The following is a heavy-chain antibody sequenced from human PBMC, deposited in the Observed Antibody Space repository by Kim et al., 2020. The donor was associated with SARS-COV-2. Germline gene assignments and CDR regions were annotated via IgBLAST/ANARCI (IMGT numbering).Heavy chain of an antibody. CDR2: IIPIFGTA. CDR1: GGTFSSYA. CDR3: ARPSGVLLWFGELFHGAFDI. J-gene: IGHJ3*02. D-gene: IGHD3-10*01. V-gene: IGHV1-69*13. Sequence: SVKVSCKASGGTFSSYAISWVRQAPGQGLEWMGGIIPIFGTANYAQKFQGRVTITADESTSTAYMELSSLRSEDTAVYYCARPSGVLLWFGELFHGAFDIWGQGTMVTVSS.